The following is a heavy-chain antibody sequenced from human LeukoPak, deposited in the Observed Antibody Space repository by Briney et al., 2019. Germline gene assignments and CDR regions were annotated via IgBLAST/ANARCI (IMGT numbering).Heavy chain of an antibody. Sequence: PSETLSLTCTVSGGSISSSSYYWGWIRQPPGKGLEWIGSICYSGSTYYNPSLKSRVTISVDTSKNQFSLKLSSVTAADTAVYYCARHAVAASLTGYYWHWFDPWGQGTLVTVSS. CDR1: GGSISSSSYY. CDR2: ICYSGST. D-gene: IGHD3-9*01. J-gene: IGHJ5*02. CDR3: ARHAVAASLTGYYWHWFDP. V-gene: IGHV4-39*01.